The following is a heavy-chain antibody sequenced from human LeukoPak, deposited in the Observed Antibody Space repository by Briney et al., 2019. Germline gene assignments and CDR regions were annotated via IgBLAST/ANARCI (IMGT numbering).Heavy chain of an antibody. Sequence: SETLSLTCTMSGSSVSSYYWSWIRQPPGKGLEWIGYVFYTGKTNYNTSLQSRVAISLDTSKSQFSLHLSSMTAADSAVYFCARAFSPQRPGKYYFDYWGQGLLVTVSS. CDR2: VFYTGKT. CDR1: GSSVSSYY. D-gene: IGHD6-25*01. V-gene: IGHV4-59*02. J-gene: IGHJ4*02. CDR3: ARAFSPQRPGKYYFDY.